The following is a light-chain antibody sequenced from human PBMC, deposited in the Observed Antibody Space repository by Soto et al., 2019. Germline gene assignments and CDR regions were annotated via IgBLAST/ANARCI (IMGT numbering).Light chain of an antibody. Sequence: IVLTQSPGTLSLSPGERATLSCRASQSVGSNFLAWYQQKRGQAPRILIYAASNRASGIPDRFSGSGYGSDFPLTISRQEPEDFAVYYCQQYGSPPWAFGQGTRVEI. CDR1: QSVGSNF. J-gene: IGKJ1*01. CDR2: AAS. CDR3: QQYGSPPWA. V-gene: IGKV3-20*01.